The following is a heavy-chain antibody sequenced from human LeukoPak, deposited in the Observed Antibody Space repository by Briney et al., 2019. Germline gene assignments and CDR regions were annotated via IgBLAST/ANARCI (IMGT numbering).Heavy chain of an antibody. D-gene: IGHD3-3*01. CDR2: IKQDGSEK. Sequence: PGGSLRLSCAASGFTFSSYWMSWVRQAPGKGLEWVANIKQDGSEKYYVDSVKGRFTISRDNAKNSLYLQMNSLRAEDTAVYYCARDPFSYDFWSGYIFTPHYMDVWGKGTTVTVSS. J-gene: IGHJ6*03. CDR3: ARDPFSYDFWSGYIFTPHYMDV. V-gene: IGHV3-7*01. CDR1: GFTFSSYW.